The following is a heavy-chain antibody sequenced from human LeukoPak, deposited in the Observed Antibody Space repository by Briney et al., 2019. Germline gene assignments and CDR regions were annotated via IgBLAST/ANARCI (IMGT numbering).Heavy chain of an antibody. CDR3: ARAFEGGFDP. V-gene: IGHV4-30-2*01. J-gene: IGHJ5*02. CDR1: GGSISSGGYY. D-gene: IGHD3-16*01. Sequence: SETLSLTCTVSGGSISSGGYYWSWIRQPPGKGLEWIGYIYHSGSTYYNPFLKSRVTISVDRSKNQFSLKLSSVTAADTAVYYCARAFEGGFDPWGQGTLVTVSS. CDR2: IYHSGST.